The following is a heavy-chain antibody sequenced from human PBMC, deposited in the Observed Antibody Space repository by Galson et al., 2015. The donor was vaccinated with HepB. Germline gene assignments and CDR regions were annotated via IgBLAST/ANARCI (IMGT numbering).Heavy chain of an antibody. CDR1: GDSVSSDSAA. J-gene: IGHJ4*02. D-gene: IGHD7-27*01. CDR2: TYYRSKWYT. CDR3: TRGAGTVED. Sequence: CAISGDSVSSDSAAWNWIRQSPSRGLECLGRTYYRSKWYTDYAVSVKGRITINPDTSMNQVSLHLNSVTPEDTAVYYCTRGAGTVEDWGPGTLVTVSS. V-gene: IGHV6-1*01.